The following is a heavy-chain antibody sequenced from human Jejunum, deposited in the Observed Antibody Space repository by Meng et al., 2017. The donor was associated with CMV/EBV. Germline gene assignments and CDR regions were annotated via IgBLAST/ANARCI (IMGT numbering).Heavy chain of an antibody. CDR3: ARGSIFVSFDS. J-gene: IGHJ4*02. Sequence: VQLRESGPGLLKPARTLFYHSCASGGSIGSGDYYWSWIRQPPGKGLEWIGYIHDTGSTYYNPSLKSRVDISLGTSRNHFSLTLSSVTAEDTAVYFCARGSIFVSFDSWGQGTLVTVSS. D-gene: IGHD3-3*01. CDR2: IHDTGST. CDR1: GGSIGSGDYY. V-gene: IGHV4-30-4*08.